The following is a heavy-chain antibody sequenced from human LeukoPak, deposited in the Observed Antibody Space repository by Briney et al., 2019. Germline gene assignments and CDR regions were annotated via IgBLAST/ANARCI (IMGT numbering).Heavy chain of an antibody. V-gene: IGHV3-7*03. D-gene: IGHD6-13*01. CDR2: IKGDGRDL. CDR3: AKDAGDSSSPGYYYYGMDV. Sequence: QTGGSLRLSCVTSGFTFSNFWMTWVRQAPGRGLEWVASIKGDGRDLFYMDSVKGRFTISRDNAKNSLYLQMNSLRAEDTALYYCAKDAGDSSSPGYYYYGMDVWGQGTTVTVSS. CDR1: GFTFSNFW. J-gene: IGHJ6*02.